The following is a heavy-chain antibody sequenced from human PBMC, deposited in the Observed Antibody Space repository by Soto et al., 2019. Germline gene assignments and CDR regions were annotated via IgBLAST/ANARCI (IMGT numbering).Heavy chain of an antibody. CDR3: AKDGPYCSGGSCYSLYY. CDR1: GFTFSSYG. J-gene: IGHJ4*02. V-gene: IGHV3-30*18. CDR2: ISYDGSNK. D-gene: IGHD2-15*01. Sequence: QVQLVESGGGVVQPGRSLRLSCAASGFTFSSYGMHWVRQAPGKGLEWVAVISYDGSNKYYADSVKGRFTISRDNSKNTLYLQMNSLRAEDTAVYYCAKDGPYCSGGSCYSLYYWGQGTLVTVSS.